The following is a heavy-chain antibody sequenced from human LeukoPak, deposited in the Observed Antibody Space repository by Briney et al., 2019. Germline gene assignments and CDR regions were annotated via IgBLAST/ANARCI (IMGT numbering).Heavy chain of an antibody. CDR2: IKHNGDEL. Sequence: GGSLRLSCAASGFTFSSYWMTWVRQAPGKGLEWVANIKHNGDELNYVDSVEDRFTISRDNAKNSLYLHMTSLRAEDTAVYCCARELRTFDSWGQGTLVTVSS. CDR3: ARELRTFDS. D-gene: IGHD3-16*01. CDR1: GFTFSSYW. V-gene: IGHV3-7*01. J-gene: IGHJ4*02.